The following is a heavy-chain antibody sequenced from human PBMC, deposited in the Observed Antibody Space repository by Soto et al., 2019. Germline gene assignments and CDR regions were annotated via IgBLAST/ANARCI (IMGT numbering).Heavy chain of an antibody. J-gene: IGHJ5*02. CDR3: ERGATSVTQGWFDP. CDR1: GYSISSGYY. D-gene: IGHD4-17*01. CDR2: SYHGAST. V-gene: IGHV4-38-2*01. Sequence: SETLSLTCAVSGYSISSGYYWAWIRQPPGKGLEWIASSYHGASTHYNPSLKSRVTISIDTSNNHSSLKLSSVIAAAPDVYYCERGATSVTQGWFDPWGQGTLVTVSS.